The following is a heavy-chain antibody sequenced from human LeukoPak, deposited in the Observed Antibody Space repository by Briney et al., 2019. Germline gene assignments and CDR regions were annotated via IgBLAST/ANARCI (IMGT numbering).Heavy chain of an antibody. Sequence: GGSLRLSCAASGFTFSGYGMHWVRQAPGKGLEWVAVIWYDGSNKYYADSVKGRSTISRDNSKNTLDLQMNTLRAEDTAVYYCARGAYCGGDCYDYWGQGTLASVSS. D-gene: IGHD2-21*01. CDR1: GFTFSGYG. CDR2: IWYDGSNK. J-gene: IGHJ4*02. CDR3: ARGAYCGGDCYDY. V-gene: IGHV3-33*01.